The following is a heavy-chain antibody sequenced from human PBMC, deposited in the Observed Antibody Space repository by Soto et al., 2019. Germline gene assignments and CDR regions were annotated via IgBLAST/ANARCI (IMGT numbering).Heavy chain of an antibody. Sequence: QVQLVQSGAEMKRPGSSVKVSCEASGGTFPNSTFNWVRQAPGQGLEWMGRIIPVLNIANYAQNFHGRITITADKSTGTAYLELTSLRSDDTAIYFCARAPTASSPFVYWGQGSLVTVSS. V-gene: IGHV1-69*02. CDR3: ARAPTASSPFVY. CDR1: GGTFPNST. J-gene: IGHJ4*02. D-gene: IGHD1-26*01. CDR2: IIPVLNIA.